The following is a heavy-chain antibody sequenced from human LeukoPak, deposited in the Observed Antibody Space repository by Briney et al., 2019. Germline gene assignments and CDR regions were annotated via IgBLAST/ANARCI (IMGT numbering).Heavy chain of an antibody. Sequence: ASVNVSCKASGYTFTSYGISWVRQAPGQGLGGMGWISAYNGNTNYAQKLQGRVTMTTDTSTSTAYMELRSLRSDDTAVYYCAREAYLGYCSSTSCYVDYWGQGTLVTVSS. J-gene: IGHJ4*02. CDR2: ISAYNGNT. CDR3: AREAYLGYCSSTSCYVDY. CDR1: GYTFTSYG. D-gene: IGHD2-2*01. V-gene: IGHV1-18*01.